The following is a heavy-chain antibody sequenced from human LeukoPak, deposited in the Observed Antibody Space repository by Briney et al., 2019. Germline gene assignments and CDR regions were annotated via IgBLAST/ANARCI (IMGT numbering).Heavy chain of an antibody. CDR1: GGSISSGGYY. CDR3: ASVARTVYYYYGMDV. Sequence: PSETLSLTCTVSGGSISSGGYYWSWIRQHPGKGLEWIGYIYYSGSTYYHPSLKSRVTISVDTSKNQFSLKLSSVTAADTAVYYCASVARTVYYYYGMDVWGQGTTVTVSS. D-gene: IGHD2-21*01. CDR2: IYYSGST. V-gene: IGHV4-31*03. J-gene: IGHJ6*02.